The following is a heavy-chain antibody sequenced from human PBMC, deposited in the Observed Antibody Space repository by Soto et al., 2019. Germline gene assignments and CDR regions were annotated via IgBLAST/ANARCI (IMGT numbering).Heavy chain of an antibody. D-gene: IGHD2-8*02. V-gene: IGHV1-2*02. CDR1: GYTFTGYY. Sequence: QVQLVQSGAEVKKPGASVKVSCQVSGYTFTGYYLHWARQAPGQGLEWMGWINPDNGAANYAQQFQGRVTMTRDTSISTVYLEFSSLRSDDTAVYFCARGEDYRWSFHYLDYWGQGALVTVSS. CDR2: INPDNGAA. CDR3: ARGEDYRWSFHYLDY. J-gene: IGHJ4*02.